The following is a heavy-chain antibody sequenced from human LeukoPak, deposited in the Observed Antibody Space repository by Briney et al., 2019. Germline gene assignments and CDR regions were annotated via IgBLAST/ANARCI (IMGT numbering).Heavy chain of an antibody. J-gene: IGHJ4*02. Sequence: PSETLSLTCAVYGGPFSGYSWSWIRQPPGKGLEWLGEIDPGGSTNYNPSLKSRVTISVDTSKNQFSLKLTSVTAADTAIYYCARDGAATFSDYWGEGTLVTLST. CDR1: GGPFSGYS. CDR3: ARDGAATFSDY. CDR2: IDPGGST. V-gene: IGHV4-34*01. D-gene: IGHD1-26*01.